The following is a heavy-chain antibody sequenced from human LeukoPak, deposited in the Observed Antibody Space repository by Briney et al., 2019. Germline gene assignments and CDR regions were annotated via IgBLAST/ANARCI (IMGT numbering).Heavy chain of an antibody. J-gene: IGHJ4*02. CDR2: ISPDGDRT. D-gene: IGHD6-19*01. CDR1: GFTFSTYA. V-gene: IGHV3-23*01. Sequence: GGSLRLSCAASGFTFSTYAITWVPQGPGAGLEWVSAISPDGDRTYYANSVRGRSTISRDKFKDTVYIQIKTLRDADTAVSYFSREQSGTRGWYTVDYWGQGTLVTVSS. CDR3: SREQSGTRGWYTVDY.